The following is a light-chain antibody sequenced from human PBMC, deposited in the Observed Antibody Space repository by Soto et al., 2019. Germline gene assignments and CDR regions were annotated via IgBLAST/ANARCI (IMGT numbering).Light chain of an antibody. CDR1: QSVGSW. V-gene: IGKV3-20*01. CDR2: GAS. CDR3: QQYGSSPWT. J-gene: IGKJ1*01. Sequence: TQSPSTLSASVGGRVTITCRASQSVGSWVAWYQQKPGQAPRLLIYGASSRATGIPDRFSGSGSGTDFNLTISRLEPEDFAVYYCQQYGSSPWTFGQGTKVDIK.